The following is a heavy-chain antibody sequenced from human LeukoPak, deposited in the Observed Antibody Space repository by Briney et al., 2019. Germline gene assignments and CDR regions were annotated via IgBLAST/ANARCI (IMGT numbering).Heavy chain of an antibody. V-gene: IGHV3-7*01. CDR1: GFTFSTYW. J-gene: IGHJ3*01. D-gene: IGHD3-16*01. Sequence: GGSLRLSCAASGFTFSTYWMTWVRQAPGKGLEWVTNMKGDGSEIHYVDSVKGRFTISRDNAKNSLYLQMNYLRAEDTAVYYCARPAYTAAYDLWGQGTMVTVSS. CDR2: MKGDGSEI. CDR3: ARPAYTAAYDL.